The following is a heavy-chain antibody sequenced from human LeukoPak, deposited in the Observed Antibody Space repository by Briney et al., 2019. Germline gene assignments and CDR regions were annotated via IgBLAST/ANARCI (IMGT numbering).Heavy chain of an antibody. CDR1: GYSISNGYY. D-gene: IGHD5-24*01. J-gene: IGHJ6*03. Sequence: SETLSLTCSVSGYSISNGYYWGWIRQPPGKGLEWIGSMYNSGSPYSNPSLKSRVTISIDTSKNQFSLKLSSVTAADTAVYYCARSRDGYNYYYYYYMDVWGKGTTVTVSS. V-gene: IGHV4-38-2*02. CDR2: MYNSGSP. CDR3: ARSRDGYNYYYYYYMDV.